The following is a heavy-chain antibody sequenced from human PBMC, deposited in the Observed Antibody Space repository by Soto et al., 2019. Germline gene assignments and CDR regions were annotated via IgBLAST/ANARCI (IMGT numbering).Heavy chain of an antibody. J-gene: IGHJ4*02. V-gene: IGHV4-30-2*01. Sequence: LYLTFAIYRPSITRAGYSWTWIGAAPGEGLEWIGYIYHSGSTYYNPSLKSRVTISVDRSKNQFSLKLSSVTAADTAVYYCARSQTTVTSYDYWGQGTLVTV. D-gene: IGHD4-17*01. CDR1: RPSITRAGYS. CDR3: ARSQTTVTSYDY. CDR2: IYHSGST.